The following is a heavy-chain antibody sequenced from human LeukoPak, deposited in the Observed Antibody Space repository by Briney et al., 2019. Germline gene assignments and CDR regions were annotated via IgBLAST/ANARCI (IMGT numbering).Heavy chain of an antibody. CDR1: GYTFTSYG. J-gene: IGHJ5*02. V-gene: IGHV1-18*01. CDR3: ARDRWGWQLEPRVPWFDP. CDR2: ISAYNGNT. Sequence: GASVKVSCKASGYTFTSYGISWVRQAPGQGLEWMGWISAYNGNTNYAQKLQGRVTMTTDTSTSTAYMELRSLRSDDTAVYYCARDRWGWQLEPRVPWFDPWGQGTLVTVSS. D-gene: IGHD1-1*01.